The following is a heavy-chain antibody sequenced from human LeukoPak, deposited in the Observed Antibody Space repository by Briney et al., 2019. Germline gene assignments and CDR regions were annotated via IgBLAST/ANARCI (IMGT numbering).Heavy chain of an antibody. V-gene: IGHV1-46*01. CDR2: INPSGGST. D-gene: IGHD3-10*01. CDR3: ARDSGTTGEVKFDP. CDR1: GYTFTSYY. J-gene: IGHJ5*02. Sequence: GASVKVSCKASGYTFTSYYMHWVRQAPGQGLEWVGIINPSGGSTTYAQKFQGRVTMTRDMSTRTVYMELSSVTAADTAVYYCARDSGTTGEVKFDPWGQGTLVTVSS.